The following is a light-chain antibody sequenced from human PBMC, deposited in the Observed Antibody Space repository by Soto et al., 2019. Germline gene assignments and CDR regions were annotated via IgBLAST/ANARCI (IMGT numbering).Light chain of an antibody. J-gene: IGLJ7*01. CDR2: EGS. V-gene: IGLV2-23*01. CDR3: YSYARGGSFV. CDR1: NSDIGSYNL. Sequence: QSVLTQPAAVSGSPGQSITISCIGTNSDIGSYNLVSWYRQHPGKAPKLMIYEGSRRPSGISDRFSGSKSGNTASLTISGLQAEDEADYYCYSYARGGSFVFGTGTQLTVL.